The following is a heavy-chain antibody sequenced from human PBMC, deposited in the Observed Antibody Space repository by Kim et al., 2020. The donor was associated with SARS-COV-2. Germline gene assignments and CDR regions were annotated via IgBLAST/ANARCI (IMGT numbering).Heavy chain of an antibody. CDR3: AKQFLVGG. CDR2: INAIDDDT. CDR1: GFTFNDFA. J-gene: IGHJ4*02. Sequence: GGSLRLSCAASGFTFNDFAMTWVRQAPGKGLEWVSTINAIDDDTHYADSVRGRFTISRDNSRNTLTLQMNSLRAEDTANYYCAKQFLVGGWGQGTLVTVS. D-gene: IGHD3-3*01. V-gene: IGHV3-23*01.